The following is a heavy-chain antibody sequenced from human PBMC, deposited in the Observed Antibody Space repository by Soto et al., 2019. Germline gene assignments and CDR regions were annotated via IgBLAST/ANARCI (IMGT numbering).Heavy chain of an antibody. V-gene: IGHV4-4*02. CDR2: IYHSGST. CDR1: GGSISSSNW. D-gene: IGHD1-1*01. CDR3: AKIKNGAWNPIAY. Sequence: PSETLSLTCAVSGGSISSSNWWSWVRQSPGKGLEWIGEIYHSGSTNYNPSLKSRATISVDKAKNQYSLKLSSVTAADTAVYYWAKIKNGAWNPIAYGGKEPLVPVSS. J-gene: IGHJ4*02.